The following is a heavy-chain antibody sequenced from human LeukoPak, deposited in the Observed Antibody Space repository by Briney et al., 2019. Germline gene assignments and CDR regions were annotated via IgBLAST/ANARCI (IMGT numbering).Heavy chain of an antibody. CDR3: ARDLPGTGGVFDY. D-gene: IGHD1-7*01. CDR1: GGSISSGGYY. Sequence: PSETLSLTCTVSGGSISSGGYYWSWIRQPPGKGLEWIGYIYHSGSTYYNPSLKSRVTISVDRSKNQFSLKLSSVTAADTAVYYCARDLPGTGGVFDYWGQGTLVIVSS. V-gene: IGHV4-30-2*01. J-gene: IGHJ4*02. CDR2: IYHSGST.